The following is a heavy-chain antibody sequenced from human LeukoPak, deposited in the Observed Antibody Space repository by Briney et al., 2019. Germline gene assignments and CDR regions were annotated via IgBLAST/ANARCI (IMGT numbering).Heavy chain of an antibody. V-gene: IGHV4-59*01. J-gene: IGHJ4*02. D-gene: IGHD1-26*01. CDR1: GGSISSYY. Sequence: SSETLSLTCTVSGGSISSYYWSWIRQPPGKGLEWIGYIYYSGSTNYNPSLKSRVTISVDTSKNQFSLKLSSVTAADTAGYYCGRERGSSKIFAYWGQGTLVTVSS. CDR2: IYYSGST. CDR3: GRERGSSKIFAY.